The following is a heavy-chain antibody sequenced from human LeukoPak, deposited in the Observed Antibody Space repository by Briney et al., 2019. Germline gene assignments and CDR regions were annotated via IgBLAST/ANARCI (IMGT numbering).Heavy chain of an antibody. D-gene: IGHD3-22*01. CDR1: GFTFSSYG. CDR3: ARDFYDTSGYYYDY. CDR2: IRYDGSNK. Sequence: GGSLRLSCAASGFTFSSYGMHWVRQAPGKGLEWVAFIRYDGSNKYYADSVKGRFTISRDNSKNTLYLQMNGLRAEDTAVYYCARDFYDTSGYYYDYWGQGTLVTVSS. V-gene: IGHV3-30*02. J-gene: IGHJ4*02.